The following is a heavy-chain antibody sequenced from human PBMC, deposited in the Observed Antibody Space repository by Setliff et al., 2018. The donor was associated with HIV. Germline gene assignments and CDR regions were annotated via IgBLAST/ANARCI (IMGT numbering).Heavy chain of an antibody. V-gene: IGHV4-61*09. CDR1: GYSISSGSFH. D-gene: IGHD3-3*01. Sequence: SETLSLTCAVSGYSISSGSFHWTWIRQSAGKGLEWIGHIYTSGNSRYTNYNSSLESRVAISLDTSSNQFSLKLSSVTAADTAVYHCAREREAWSAYDSWGQGTLVTVSS. CDR3: AREREAWSAYDS. J-gene: IGHJ5*02. CDR2: IYTSGNSRYT.